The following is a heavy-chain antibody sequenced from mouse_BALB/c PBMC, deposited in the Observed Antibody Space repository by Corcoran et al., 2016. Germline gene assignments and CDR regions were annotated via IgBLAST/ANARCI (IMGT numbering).Heavy chain of an antibody. CDR2: INTYTGEP. D-gene: IGHD2-1*01. J-gene: IGHJ4*01. CDR1: GYTFTNYG. CDR3: ARYYYGNYYAMDY. V-gene: IGHV9-3-1*01. Sequence: QIQLVQSGPELKKPGETVKISCKASGYTFTNYGMNWVKQAPGKGLKWMGWINTYTGEPTYADDFKGRFAFSLETSASTAYLQINNLKNEDTATYFCARYYYGNYYAMDYGGQGTSVTVSS.